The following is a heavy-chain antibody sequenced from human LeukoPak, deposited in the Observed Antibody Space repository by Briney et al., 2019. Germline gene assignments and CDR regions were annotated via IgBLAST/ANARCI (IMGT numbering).Heavy chain of an antibody. J-gene: IGHJ5*02. CDR2: INIKTDGGRR. CDR3: TTDRIVVVSGGIWFDP. CDR1: GFTLSIAW. Sequence: GGSLRLSRAASGFTLSIAWMSWVRPPPRKGVAWVGRINIKTDGGRRDYAAPVKGRFTISRDDSKNTLYLQMNSLKTEDTAVYYCTTDRIVVVSGGIWFDPWGQGTLVTVSS. V-gene: IGHV3-15*01. D-gene: IGHD3-22*01.